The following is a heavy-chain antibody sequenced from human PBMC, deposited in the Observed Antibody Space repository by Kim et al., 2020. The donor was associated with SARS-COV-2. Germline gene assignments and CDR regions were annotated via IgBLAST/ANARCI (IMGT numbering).Heavy chain of an antibody. J-gene: IGHJ3*02. CDR1: GGSISSGGYY. D-gene: IGHD1-20*01. V-gene: IGHV4-31*03. CDR3: ARDQYNWNDGEDAFDI. CDR2: IYYSGST. Sequence: SETLSLTCTVSGGSISSGGYYWSWIRQHPGKGLEWIGYIYYSGSTYYNPSLKSRVTISVDTSKNQFSLKLSSVTAADTAVYYCARDQYNWNDGEDAFDIWGQGTMVTVSS.